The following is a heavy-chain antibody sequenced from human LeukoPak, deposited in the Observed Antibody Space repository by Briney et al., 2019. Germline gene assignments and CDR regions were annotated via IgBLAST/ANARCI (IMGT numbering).Heavy chain of an antibody. CDR3: ARVRSWIQLWLPKYYFDY. CDR1: GGSFSGYY. CDR2: INHSGST. D-gene: IGHD5-18*01. J-gene: IGHJ4*02. Sequence: PSETLSLTCAVYGGSFSGYYWSWIRQPPGKGLEWIGEINHSGSTNYNPSLKSRVTISVDTSKNQFSLKLSSVTAADTAVYYCARVRSWIQLWLPKYYFDYWGQGTLVTVSS. V-gene: IGHV4-34*01.